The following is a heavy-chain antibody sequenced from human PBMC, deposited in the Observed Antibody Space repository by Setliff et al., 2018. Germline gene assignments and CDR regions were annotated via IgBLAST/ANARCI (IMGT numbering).Heavy chain of an antibody. D-gene: IGHD3-3*01. CDR3: ARTYNFWSGYFDY. Sequence: TSETLSLTCAVYGGSFSGYYWSWIRQPPGKGLEWIGEINHSGSTNNNPSLKSRVTISVDTSKNQFSLKLSSVTAADTAVYYCARTYNFWSGYFDYWGQGTLVTVYS. J-gene: IGHJ4*02. V-gene: IGHV4-34*01. CDR2: INHSGST. CDR1: GGSFSGYY.